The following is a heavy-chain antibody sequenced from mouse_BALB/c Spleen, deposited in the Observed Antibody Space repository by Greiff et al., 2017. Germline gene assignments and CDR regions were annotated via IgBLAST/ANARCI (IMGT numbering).Heavy chain of an antibody. CDR3: AMYGFYAMDY. CDR1: GFSLTSYG. D-gene: IGHD2-10*02. Sequence: VQLKESGPGLVAPSQGLSITCTVSGFSLTSYGVHWVRQPPGKGLEWLGVIWAGGSTNYNSALMSRLSISKDNSKSQVFLKMNSLQTDDTAMYYCAMYGFYAMDYWGQGTSVTVSS. J-gene: IGHJ4*01. CDR2: IWAGGST. V-gene: IGHV2-9*02.